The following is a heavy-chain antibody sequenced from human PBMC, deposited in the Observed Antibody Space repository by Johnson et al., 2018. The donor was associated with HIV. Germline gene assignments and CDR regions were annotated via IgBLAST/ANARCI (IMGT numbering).Heavy chain of an antibody. CDR1: GFTFSDYY. D-gene: IGHD3-9*01. J-gene: IGHJ3*02. CDR3: VREEGNDILTRGDAFDI. V-gene: IGHV3-11*04. CDR2: ISSSGRTI. Sequence: VQLVESGGGLVKPGGSLRLSCAASGFTFSDYYMSWIRQAPGKGLEWVSYISSSGRTIYYVDSVKGRFTISRDNAKNSLYLQMNSLRAEDTAVYYCVREEGNDILTRGDAFDIWGQGTLVTVSS.